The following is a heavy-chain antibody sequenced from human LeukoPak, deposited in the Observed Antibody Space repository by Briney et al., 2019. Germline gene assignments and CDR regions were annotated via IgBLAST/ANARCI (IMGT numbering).Heavy chain of an antibody. V-gene: IGHV1-24*01. CDR3: ASPGGDGYNEGHWFDP. CDR2: FDPEDGET. CDR1: GYTLTELS. Sequence: ASVKVSCKISGYTLTELSIHWVRQAPGKGLEWMGGFDPEDGETIYAQKFQGRVTMTEDTSTDTAYMELNSLRSEDTAVYYCASPGGDGYNEGHWFDPWGQGTLVTVSS. J-gene: IGHJ5*02. D-gene: IGHD5-24*01.